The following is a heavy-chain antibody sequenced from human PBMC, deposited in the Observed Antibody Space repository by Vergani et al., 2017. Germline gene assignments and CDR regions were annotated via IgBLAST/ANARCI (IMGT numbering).Heavy chain of an antibody. D-gene: IGHD3-3*01. CDR3: AKDGVLXFLEWLSRGGYFDY. CDR1: GFTFSSYA. Sequence: EVQLLESGGGLVQPGGSLRLSCAASGFTFSSYAMSWVRQAPGKGLEWVSAISGSGGSTYYADSVKGRFTISRDNSKNTLYLQMNSLRAEDTAVYYCAKDGVLXFLEWLSRGGYFDYWGQGTLVTVSS. V-gene: IGHV3-23*01. J-gene: IGHJ4*02. CDR2: ISGSGGST.